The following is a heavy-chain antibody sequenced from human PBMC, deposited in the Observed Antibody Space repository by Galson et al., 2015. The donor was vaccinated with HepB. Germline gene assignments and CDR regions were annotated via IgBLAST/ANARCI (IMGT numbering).Heavy chain of an antibody. J-gene: IGHJ6*02. CDR1: GFTFNNAW. CDR2: ISYDGSNK. Sequence: SLRLSCAASGFTFNNAWMSWVRQTPGKGLEWVAVISYDGSNKYYADSVKGRFTISRDNSKNTLYLQMNSLRAEDTAVYYCAKSWGDGMVRGVRNYYYYGMDVWGQGTTVTVSS. CDR3: AKSWGDGMVRGVRNYYYYGMDV. D-gene: IGHD3-10*01. V-gene: IGHV3-30*18.